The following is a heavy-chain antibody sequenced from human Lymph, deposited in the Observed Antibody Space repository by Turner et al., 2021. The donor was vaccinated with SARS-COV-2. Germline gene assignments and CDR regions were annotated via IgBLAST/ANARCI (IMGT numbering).Heavy chain of an antibody. V-gene: IGHV1-2*02. CDR2: INPNSGGT. CDR3: ARDVERYNDFWSGYSGGYGLDV. D-gene: IGHD3-3*01. CDR1: VYTFTGSY. Sequence: QVQLVPSGAAVKKPGASVKVSCQASVYTFTGSYMHWVRQAPGQGLEWMGWINPNSGGTNYAQKYKGRVTMTRDTSISTAYMELSRLRSDDTAVYYCARDVERYNDFWSGYSGGYGLDVWGQGTTVTVSS. J-gene: IGHJ6*02.